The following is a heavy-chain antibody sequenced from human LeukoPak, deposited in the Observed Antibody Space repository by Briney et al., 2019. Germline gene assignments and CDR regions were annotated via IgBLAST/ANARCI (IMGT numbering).Heavy chain of an antibody. CDR2: IYYSGST. Sequence: SETLSLTCTVSGGSISSYYWSWIRQPPGKGLEWIGYIYYSGSTNYNPSLKSRVTISVDTSKNQFSLKLSSVTAADTAVYYCARGIPRYRTAPYYYYYYYXDVWXXGTTXTVS. CDR3: ARGIPRYRTAPYYYYYYYXDV. J-gene: IGHJ6*03. CDR1: GGSISSYY. V-gene: IGHV4-59*12. D-gene: IGHD1-26*01.